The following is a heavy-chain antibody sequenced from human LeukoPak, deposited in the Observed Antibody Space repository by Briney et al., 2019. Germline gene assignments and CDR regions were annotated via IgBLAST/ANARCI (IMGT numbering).Heavy chain of an antibody. J-gene: IGHJ3*02. CDR1: GYSISSGYY. CDR2: IYHSEST. D-gene: IGHD2-2*01. V-gene: IGHV4-38-2*01. CDR3: ARSVAKTLGYCSSTSCYGLHAFDI. Sequence: SETLSLTCAVSGYSISSGYYWGWIRQPPGKGLEWIGTIYHSESTYYNPSLKSRVTISADTSKNQFSLKLSSVTAADTAVYYCARSVAKTLGYCSSTSCYGLHAFDIWGQGTMVTVSS.